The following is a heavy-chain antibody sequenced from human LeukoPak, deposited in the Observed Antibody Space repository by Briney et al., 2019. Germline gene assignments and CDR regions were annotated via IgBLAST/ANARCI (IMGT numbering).Heavy chain of an antibody. D-gene: IGHD3-22*01. CDR2: IYTSGST. V-gene: IGHV4-61*02. CDR3: ARRWWRYYYDSSGYYYTNQVNWFDP. J-gene: IGHJ5*02. CDR1: GGSISSGSYY. Sequence: SETLSLTCTVSGGSISSGSYYWSWIRQPAGTGLEWIGRIYTSGSTNYNPSLKSRVTISVDTSKNQFSLKLSSVTAADTAVYYCARRWWRYYYDSSGYYYTNQVNWFDPWGQGTLVTVSS.